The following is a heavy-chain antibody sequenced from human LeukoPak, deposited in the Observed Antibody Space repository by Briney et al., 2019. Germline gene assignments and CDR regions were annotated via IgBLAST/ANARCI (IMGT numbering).Heavy chain of an antibody. D-gene: IGHD2-15*01. V-gene: IGHV1-2*06. Sequence: ASVKVSCKASGYTLTAYYIYWVRQAPGQGLEWMGRINPNSGGTDYAQNFQGRVTMTRDTSISTAYMELSRLRSDDTAVYYCARGYCSGGTCYLVENWLNPWGQGTLVTVSS. J-gene: IGHJ5*02. CDR3: ARGYCSGGTCYLVENWLNP. CDR1: GYTLTAYY. CDR2: INPNSGGT.